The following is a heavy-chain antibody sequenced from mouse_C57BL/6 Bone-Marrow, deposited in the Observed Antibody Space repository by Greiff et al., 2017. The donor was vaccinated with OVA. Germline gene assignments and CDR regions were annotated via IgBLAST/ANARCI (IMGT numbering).Heavy chain of an antibody. CDR3: ARYYGSSYVGY. V-gene: IGHV1-64*01. Sequence: QVQLQQPGAELVKPGASVTLSCKASGYTFTSYWMHWVKQRPGQGLEWIGMIHPNSGSTNYNEKFKSKATLTVDKSSSTAYMQRSSLTSEDSAVYYCARYYGSSYVGYWGQGTTLTVSS. CDR1: GYTFTSYW. J-gene: IGHJ2*01. D-gene: IGHD1-1*01. CDR2: IHPNSGST.